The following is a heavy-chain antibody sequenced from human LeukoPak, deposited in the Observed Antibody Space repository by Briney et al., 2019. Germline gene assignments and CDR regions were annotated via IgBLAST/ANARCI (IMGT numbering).Heavy chain of an antibody. J-gene: IGHJ4*02. V-gene: IGHV4-39*07. CDR2: IYNSGST. CDR3: ARDLRWGGVDY. Sequence: SETLSLTCTVSGGSISSSIYYWGWIRQPPGKGLEWIGSIYNSGSTYYNPSLKSRVTISVDTSKNQFSLKLSSVTAADTAVYYCARDLRWGGVDYWGQGTLVTVSS. D-gene: IGHD4-23*01. CDR1: GGSISSSIYY.